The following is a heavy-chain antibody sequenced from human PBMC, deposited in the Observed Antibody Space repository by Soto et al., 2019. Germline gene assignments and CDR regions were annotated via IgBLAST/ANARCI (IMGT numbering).Heavy chain of an antibody. CDR1: GGSISSGGYY. J-gene: IGHJ3*02. CDR2: IYYSGST. Sequence: PSETLSLTCTVSGGSISSGGYYWSWIRQHPGKGLEWIGYIYYSGSTYYNPSLKSRVTISVDTSKNQFSLKLSSVTAADTAVYYCARVNYLGAFDIWGQGTMVTVSS. V-gene: IGHV4-31*03. D-gene: IGHD1-7*01. CDR3: ARVNYLGAFDI.